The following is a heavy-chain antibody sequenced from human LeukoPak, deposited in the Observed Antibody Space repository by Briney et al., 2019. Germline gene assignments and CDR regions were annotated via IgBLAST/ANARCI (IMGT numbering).Heavy chain of an antibody. CDR3: ARDYYDILTGYWADYYYGMDV. V-gene: IGHV3-33*01. D-gene: IGHD3-9*01. Sequence: GRSLRLSCAASGFTFSSYGMNWVRQAPGKGLEWVADIWYDGSNKYYADSVKGRFTISRDNSKNTLYLQMNSLRAEDTAVYYCARDYYDILTGYWADYYYGMDVWGQGTTVTVSS. CDR2: IWYDGSNK. J-gene: IGHJ6*02. CDR1: GFTFSSYG.